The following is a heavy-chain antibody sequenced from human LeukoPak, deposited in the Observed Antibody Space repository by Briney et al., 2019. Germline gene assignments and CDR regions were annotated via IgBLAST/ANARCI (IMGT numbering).Heavy chain of an antibody. CDR3: ASIIAAAGTAFDY. D-gene: IGHD6-13*01. CDR2: IYPGDSDT. J-gene: IGHJ4*02. V-gene: IGHV5-51*01. Sequence: GESLKISCKGSGYNFTTYWIVWVRQMPGKGLEWMGIIYPGDSDTRCSPSFQGQVTISADKSISTAYLQWSSLKASDTAMYYCASIIAAAGTAFDYWGQGTLVTVSS. CDR1: GYNFTTYW.